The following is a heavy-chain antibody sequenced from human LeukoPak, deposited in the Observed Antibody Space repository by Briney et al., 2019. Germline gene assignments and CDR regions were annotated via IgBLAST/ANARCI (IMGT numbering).Heavy chain of an antibody. Sequence: TGGSLRLSCAASGFTVSSNYMSWVRQAPGKGLEWVSYISSSSSTIYYADSVKGRFTISRDNAKNSLYLQMNSLRAEDTAVYYCAREYQLLSFYYYYYMDVWGKGTTVTVSS. CDR3: AREYQLLSFYYYYYMDV. V-gene: IGHV3-48*01. CDR2: ISSSSSTI. D-gene: IGHD2-2*01. CDR1: GFTVSSNY. J-gene: IGHJ6*03.